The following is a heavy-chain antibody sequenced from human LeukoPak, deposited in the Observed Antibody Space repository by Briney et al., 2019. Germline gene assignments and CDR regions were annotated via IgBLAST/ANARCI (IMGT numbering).Heavy chain of an antibody. D-gene: IGHD6-13*01. J-gene: IGHJ5*02. CDR2: IYTSGST. V-gene: IGHV4-4*07. CDR1: GGSISSYY. CDR3: ARDGGSSWYPPPTLFDP. Sequence: SETLSLTCTVSGGSISSYYWGWIRQPAGKGLEWIGRIYTSGSTNYNPSLKSRVTMSVDRSKNQFSLKLSSVTAADTAVYYCARDGGSSWYPPPTLFDPWGQGTLVTVSS.